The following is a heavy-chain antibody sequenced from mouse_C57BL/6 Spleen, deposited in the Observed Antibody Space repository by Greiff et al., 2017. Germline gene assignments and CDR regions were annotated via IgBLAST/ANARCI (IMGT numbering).Heavy chain of an antibody. CDR2: INPNNGGT. J-gene: IGHJ3*01. Sequence: VRLQQSGPELVKPGASVKLPCKASGYTFTDYNMAWVKQSHGKSLEWIGDINPNNGGTIYNQKFKGKATLTVDKSSSTAYMELRSLTSEDTAVXYCARGLGSWFAYWGQWTLVTVSA. V-gene: IGHV1-18*01. CDR3: ARGLGSWFAY. D-gene: IGHD3-3*01. CDR1: GYTFTDYN.